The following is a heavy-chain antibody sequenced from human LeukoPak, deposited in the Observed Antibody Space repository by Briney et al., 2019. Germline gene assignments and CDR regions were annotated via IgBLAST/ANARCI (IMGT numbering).Heavy chain of an antibody. CDR3: ARGTLYRGWSYYLDF. CDR2: VYYSGTT. Sequence: PSETPSLTCTVSGGSISSYYWSWIRQPPGKALEWIGSVYYSGTTSYNPSLKSRVTISVDMSKNHFSLRLRSVTAADTAMYYCARGTLYRGWSYYLDFWGQGSQVTVSS. CDR1: GGSISSYY. J-gene: IGHJ4*02. V-gene: IGHV4-59*12. D-gene: IGHD6-19*01.